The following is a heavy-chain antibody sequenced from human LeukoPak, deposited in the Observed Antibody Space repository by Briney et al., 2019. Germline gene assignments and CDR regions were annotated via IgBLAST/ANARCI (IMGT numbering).Heavy chain of an antibody. V-gene: IGHV5-51*01. CDR3: ARHENYGDYVYYFDY. J-gene: IGHJ4*02. CDR2: IYPGDSDT. Sequence: GESLKISCKGSGYSFTSYWIGWVRQMPGKGLEWMGIIYPGDSDTRYSPSLQGQVTISADKSISTAYLQWSSLKASDTAMYYCARHENYGDYVYYFDYWGQGTLVTVSS. CDR1: GYSFTSYW. D-gene: IGHD4-17*01.